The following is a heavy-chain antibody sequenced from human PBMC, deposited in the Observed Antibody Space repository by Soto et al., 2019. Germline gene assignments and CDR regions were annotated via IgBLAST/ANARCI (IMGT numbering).Heavy chain of an antibody. CDR2: IIGSGDST. Sequence: GGSLRLSCAASGFTFSSYAMTWVRQAPGKGLEWVSAIIGSGDSTYYADSVKGRFTISRDNSKNTLYLQMDSLRAEDTAVYYCAKVSGAAKGWFDPWGKGTLVTVSS. V-gene: IGHV3-23*01. J-gene: IGHJ5*02. CDR3: AKVSGAAKGWFDP. D-gene: IGHD1-20*01. CDR1: GFTFSSYA.